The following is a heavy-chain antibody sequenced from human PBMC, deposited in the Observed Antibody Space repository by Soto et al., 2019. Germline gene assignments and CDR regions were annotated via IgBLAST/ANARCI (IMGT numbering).Heavy chain of an antibody. J-gene: IGHJ5*02. CDR2: IYPGDSDT. CDR3: ARRSYDYGDYEWFDP. Sequence: GESLKISCKGSGYSFTSYWIGWVRQMPGKGLEWMGIIYPGDSDTRYSPSFQGQVTISADKSISTAYLQWSSLKASDTAMYYYARRSYDYGDYEWFDPWGQGTLVTVSS. CDR1: GYSFTSYW. D-gene: IGHD4-17*01. V-gene: IGHV5-51*01.